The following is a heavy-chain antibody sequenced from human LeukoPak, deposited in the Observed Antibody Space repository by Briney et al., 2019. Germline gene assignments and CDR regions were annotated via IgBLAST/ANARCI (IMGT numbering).Heavy chain of an antibody. D-gene: IGHD5-24*01. CDR1: GFTFSSYW. V-gene: IGHV3-7*01. J-gene: IGHJ4*02. CDR3: AREWGDGYNPTDY. CDR2: IKQDGSEK. Sequence: PGGSLRLSCAASGFTFSSYWMSWVRQAPGKGLEWVANIKQDGSEKYYVDSVKGRFTISRDNAKNSLYLQMNSLRAEDTAVYYCAREWGDGYNPTDYWGQGTLVTASS.